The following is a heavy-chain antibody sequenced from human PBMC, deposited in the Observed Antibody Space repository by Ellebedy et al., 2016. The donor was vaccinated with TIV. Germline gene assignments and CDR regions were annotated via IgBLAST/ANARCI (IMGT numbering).Heavy chain of an antibody. V-gene: IGHV1-24*01. CDR3: ATDSSKSPLVMATSVHAFDI. D-gene: IGHD2-21*02. Sequence: ASVKVSCKVSAYSLIELSMHWLRQVPGKGLEWMGGFDPEDGETTYSENFQGRVTMSEDTSTDTSYMELRSLRFEDTAVYFCATDSSKSPLVMATSVHAFDIWGQGTMVTVSS. CDR1: AYSLIELS. J-gene: IGHJ3*02. CDR2: FDPEDGET.